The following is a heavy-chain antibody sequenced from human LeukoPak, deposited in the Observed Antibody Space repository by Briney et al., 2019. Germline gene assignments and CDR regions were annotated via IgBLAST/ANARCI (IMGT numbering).Heavy chain of an antibody. J-gene: IGHJ4*02. CDR1: GFTFSDVW. D-gene: IGHD4-11*01. CDR3: ARDPYRSLDY. Sequence: GGSLKLSCAASGFTFSDVWMSWVRQAPGKGLEWLANINQDGRGIYYVDSVKGRFSISRDNTNNLLYLQMNSLRAEDTAMYFCARDPYRSLDYWGQGTLVTVSS. V-gene: IGHV3-7*01. CDR2: INQDGRGI.